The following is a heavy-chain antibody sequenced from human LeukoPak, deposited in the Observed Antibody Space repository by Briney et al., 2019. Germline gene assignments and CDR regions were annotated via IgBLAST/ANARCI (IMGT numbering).Heavy chain of an antibody. CDR3: ARESSYYCGGNNCYYDY. CDR1: GYTFTSYD. CDR2: MNPNSGNT. J-gene: IGHJ4*02. V-gene: IGHV1-8*01. Sequence: GASVKVSCKASGYTFTSYDINWVRQATGQGLEWMGWMNPNSGNTGYAQKFQGRVTMTRNSSITTAYMELNSLRAEDTAVYYCARESSYYCGGNNCYYDYWGQGTLVTVSS. D-gene: IGHD2-21*01.